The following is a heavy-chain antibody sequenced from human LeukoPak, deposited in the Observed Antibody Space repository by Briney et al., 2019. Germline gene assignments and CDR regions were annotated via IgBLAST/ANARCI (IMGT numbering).Heavy chain of an antibody. CDR3: ARGPIYPTSGDYPNYYFDY. Sequence: ASVKVSCKASGYTFTSYDINWVRQASGQGLEWMGWMNPNSGVTGYAQKFQGRVSMARDTSISTAYMELSSLRSEDTAVYYCARGPIYPTSGDYPNYYFDYWGRGTLVTVSS. CDR2: MNPNSGVT. J-gene: IGHJ4*02. CDR1: GYTFTSYD. V-gene: IGHV1-8*01. D-gene: IGHD1-1*01.